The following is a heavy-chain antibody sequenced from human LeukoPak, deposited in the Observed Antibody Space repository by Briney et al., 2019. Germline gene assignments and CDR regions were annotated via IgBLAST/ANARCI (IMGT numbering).Heavy chain of an antibody. V-gene: IGHV3-74*01. CDR2: INSDGSRT. CDR1: KFSFSAYW. D-gene: IGHD1-26*01. J-gene: IGHJ4*02. Sequence: PGGSLRLSCAASKFSFSAYWMHWVRQAPGKGLVWVSRINSDGSRTNYADSVKGRFTISRDNAKNTLYLQMNSLRAEDTAVYYCANSGSYRFDYWGQGTLVTVSS. CDR3: ANSGSYRFDY.